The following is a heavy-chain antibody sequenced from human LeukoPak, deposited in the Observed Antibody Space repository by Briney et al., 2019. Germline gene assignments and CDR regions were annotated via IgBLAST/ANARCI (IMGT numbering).Heavy chain of an antibody. D-gene: IGHD3-22*01. V-gene: IGHV4-30-4*01. CDR2: MYYSGST. J-gene: IGHJ5*02. CDR3: ARPYYYDSRIDP. Sequence: SQTLSLTCTVSGGSISSGDYYWSWIRQPPGKGLEWIAYMYYSGSTYYNPSLKSQVTMSADTSKNQLSLKLSSVTAADTAVYYCARPYYYDSRIDPWGQGILVTVSS. CDR1: GGSISSGDYY.